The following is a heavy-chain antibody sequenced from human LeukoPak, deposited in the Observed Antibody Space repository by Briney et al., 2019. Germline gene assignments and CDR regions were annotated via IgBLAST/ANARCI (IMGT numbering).Heavy chain of an antibody. CDR2: IYYSGST. V-gene: IGHV4-59*01. D-gene: IGHD3-10*01. Sequence: IPSETLSLTCTVSGGSISSYYWSWIRQPPGKGLEWIGYIYYSGSTNYNPSLKSRVTISVDTSKNQFSLKLSSVTAADTAVYYCARFGSRIGTGASFGFESWGQGTLVLVSS. CDR1: GGSISSYY. CDR3: ARFGSRIGTGASFGFES. J-gene: IGHJ4*02.